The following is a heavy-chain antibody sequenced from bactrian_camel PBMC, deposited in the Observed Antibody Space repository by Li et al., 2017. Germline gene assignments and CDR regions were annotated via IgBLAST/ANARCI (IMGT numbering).Heavy chain of an antibody. CDR3: VRDGYGSSWIFGN. V-gene: IGHV3S40*01. CDR1: GFTFSNYA. CDR2: IYSGGGIT. D-gene: IGHD6*01. J-gene: IGHJ6*01. Sequence: VQLVESGGGLVQPGGSLRLSCVASGFTFSNYAMNWVRQAPGKGLEWVSSIYSGGGITYRADSVRGRFIISRDNAKNTLSLQLNSLKTEDTAMYYCVRDGYGSSWIFGNWGQGTQVTVS.